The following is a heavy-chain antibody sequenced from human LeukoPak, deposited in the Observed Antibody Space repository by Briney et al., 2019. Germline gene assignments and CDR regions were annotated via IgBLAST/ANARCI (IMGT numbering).Heavy chain of an antibody. CDR1: GGSIRSYY. J-gene: IGHJ3*02. D-gene: IGHD6-13*01. CDR2: IYFSGST. V-gene: IGHV4-4*07. CDR3: ARSSSSSSYTAFDI. Sequence: SETLSLTCTVSGGSIRSYYWSWVRQPAGKGLEWIGRIYFSGSTNYSPSLKSRVTLSIDTSNSQFLLNLHSVTAADTAAYYCARSSSSSSYTAFDIWGQGTMVTVSS.